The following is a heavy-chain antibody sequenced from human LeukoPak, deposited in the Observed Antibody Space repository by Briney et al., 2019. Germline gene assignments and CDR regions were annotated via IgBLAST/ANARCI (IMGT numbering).Heavy chain of an antibody. J-gene: IGHJ4*02. CDR1: GFTFSSYS. V-gene: IGHV3-21*03. D-gene: IGHD3-22*01. CDR2: ISSSSSYI. Sequence: GGSLRLSCAASGFTFSSYSMNWVRQAPGKGLEWVSSISSSSSYIYYADSVKGRFTISRDNGKNSLYLQMNSLRAEDTAVYYCASAWSYYDASSGYYQWGQGTLVTVSS. CDR3: ASAWSYYDASSGYYQ.